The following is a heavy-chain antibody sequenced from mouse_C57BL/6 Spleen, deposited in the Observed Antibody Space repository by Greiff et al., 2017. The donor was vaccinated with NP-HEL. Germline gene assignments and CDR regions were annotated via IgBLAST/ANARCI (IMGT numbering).Heavy chain of an antibody. D-gene: IGHD1-1*01. V-gene: IGHV1-82*01. Sequence: QVQLKQSGPELVKPGASVKISCKASGYAFSSSWMNWVKQRPGKGLEWIGRIYPGDGDTNYNGKFKGKATLTADKSSSTAYMQLSSLTSEDSAVYFCARRGTVVAFDDWGQGTTLTVSS. CDR3: ARRGTVVAFDD. CDR1: GYAFSSSW. CDR2: IYPGDGDT. J-gene: IGHJ2*01.